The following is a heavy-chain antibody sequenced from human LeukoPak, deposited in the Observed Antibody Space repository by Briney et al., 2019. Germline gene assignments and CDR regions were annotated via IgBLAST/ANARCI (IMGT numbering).Heavy chain of an antibody. CDR2: IIWDGGST. CDR1: GFTFDDYA. J-gene: IGHJ4*02. CDR3: AKDNAWRGYDSSGWLDY. Sequence: GGSLRLSCAASGFTFDDYAMHWVRQAPGKGLEWVSLIIWDGGSTYYADSVKGRFTISRDNSKNSLYLQMNSLRAEDTALYYCAKDNAWRGYDSSGWLDYWGQGTLVTVSS. D-gene: IGHD6-19*01. V-gene: IGHV3-43D*03.